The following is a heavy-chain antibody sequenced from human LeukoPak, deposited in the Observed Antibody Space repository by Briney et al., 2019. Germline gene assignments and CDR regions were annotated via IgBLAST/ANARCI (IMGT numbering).Heavy chain of an antibody. J-gene: IGHJ6*03. D-gene: IGHD2-21*01. CDR1: GFTVSSNY. Sequence: GGSLRLSCAASGFTVSSNYMSWVRQAPGKGLEWVSVIYSGGSTYYADSVKGRFTISRDNSKNTLYLQMNSLRADDTAVYYCARDPRYSLYYYYMDVWGKGTTVTVSS. V-gene: IGHV3-53*01. CDR3: ARDPRYSLYYYYMDV. CDR2: IYSGGST.